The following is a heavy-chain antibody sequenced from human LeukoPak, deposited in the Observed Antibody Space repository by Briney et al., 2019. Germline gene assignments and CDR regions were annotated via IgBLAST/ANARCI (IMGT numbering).Heavy chain of an antibody. V-gene: IGHV1-2*02. Sequence: AASVKVSCKASGYTFTGYYMHWVRQAPGQGLEWMGWINPNSGGTNYAQKFQGRVTMTRDTSISTAYMELSRLRSDDTAVYYCAREQIGTVTRGEGWFDPWGQGTLVTVSS. CDR1: GYTFTGYY. CDR2: INPNSGGT. J-gene: IGHJ5*02. D-gene: IGHD4-17*01. CDR3: AREQIGTVTRGEGWFDP.